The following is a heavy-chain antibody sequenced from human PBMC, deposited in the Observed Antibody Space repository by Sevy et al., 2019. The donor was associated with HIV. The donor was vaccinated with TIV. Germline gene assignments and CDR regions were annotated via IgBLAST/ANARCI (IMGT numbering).Heavy chain of an antibody. CDR2: MYHRGTT. D-gene: IGHD6-25*01. CDR1: GGSIISSRW. CDR3: AAAAGTDVLGYYFDS. J-gene: IGHJ4*02. V-gene: IGHV4-4*02. Sequence: SETLSLTCTVSGGSIISSRWWSWFRQTPKKGLEWIGDMYHRGTTNHHPSLKSRAFISVDQSKNQFSLKRTSVTSADTAVYYCAAAAGTDVLGYYFDSWGQGTLVTVSS.